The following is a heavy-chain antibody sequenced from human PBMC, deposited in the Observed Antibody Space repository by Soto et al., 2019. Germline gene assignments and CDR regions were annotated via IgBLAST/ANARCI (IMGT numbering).Heavy chain of an antibody. CDR3: ARGDCISTSCYGEGYYYYYGMDV. J-gene: IGHJ6*02. Sequence: SETLSLTCTVSGGSVSRGSYYWSWIRQPPGKGLEWIGYIYYSGSTNYNPSLKSRVTISVDTSKNQFSLKLSSVTAAGTAVYYCARGDCISTSCYGEGYYYYYGMDVWGQGTTVTVSS. CDR2: IYYSGST. CDR1: GGSVSRGSYY. V-gene: IGHV4-61*01. D-gene: IGHD2-2*01.